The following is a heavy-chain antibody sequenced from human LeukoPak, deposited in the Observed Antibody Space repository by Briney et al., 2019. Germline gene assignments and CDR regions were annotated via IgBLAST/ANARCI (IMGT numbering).Heavy chain of an antibody. CDR2: ITSDGRST. V-gene: IGHV3-74*01. D-gene: IGHD6-19*01. CDR3: ARDVYGWDPFDY. Sequence: SGGSLRLSCAASGFTFSSYWMHWVRQAPGKGLVWVSRITSDGRSTNYADSVKGRFTISRDNAKNTLYLQMNSLRAEDTAVYYCARDVYGWDPFDYWGQGTLVTVSS. CDR1: GFTFSSYW. J-gene: IGHJ4*02.